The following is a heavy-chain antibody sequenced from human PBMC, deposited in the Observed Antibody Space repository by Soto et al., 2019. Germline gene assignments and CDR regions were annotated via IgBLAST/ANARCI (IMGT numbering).Heavy chain of an antibody. Sequence: PSETLSLTCTVAGGSISSYYWSWIRQPPGKGLEWIGYIYYSGSTNYNPSLKSRVTISVDTSKNQFSLKLSSVTAADTAVYYCAGASSGWYDYFDYWGQGTPVTVS. CDR3: AGASSGWYDYFDY. J-gene: IGHJ4*02. V-gene: IGHV4-59*01. CDR1: GGSISSYY. CDR2: IYYSGST. D-gene: IGHD6-19*01.